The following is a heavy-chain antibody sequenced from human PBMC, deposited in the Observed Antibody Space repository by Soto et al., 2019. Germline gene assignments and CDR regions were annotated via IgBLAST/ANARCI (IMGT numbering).Heavy chain of an antibody. CDR3: ARSHTLITQQSPTGLHY. CDR2: INAGNGDT. V-gene: IGHV1-3*05. Sequence: QVQLVQSGAEEKRPGASVKVSCKASGYIFTVYLMHWVRQAPGQRLEWMGLINAGNGDTKYSQKFQGRVIITRDTSXSXXNMELSSLRSEDTAVYYCARSHTLITQQSPTGLHYWGQGTLVTVSS. CDR1: GYIFTVYL. J-gene: IGHJ4*02.